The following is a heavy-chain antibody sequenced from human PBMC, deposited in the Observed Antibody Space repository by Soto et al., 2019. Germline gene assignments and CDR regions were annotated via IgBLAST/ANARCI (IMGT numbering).Heavy chain of an antibody. J-gene: IGHJ6*02. CDR1: GYTFTSYG. CDR2: ISAYNGNT. Sequence: ASVKVSCKASGYTFTSYGISWVRQAPGQGLEWMGWISAYNGNTNYAQKLQGRVTMTTDTSTSTAYMELRSLRSDDTAVYYCAREVAVAGTNYYYYGMDVWGQGTTVTAP. CDR3: AREVAVAGTNYYYYGMDV. V-gene: IGHV1-18*01. D-gene: IGHD6-19*01.